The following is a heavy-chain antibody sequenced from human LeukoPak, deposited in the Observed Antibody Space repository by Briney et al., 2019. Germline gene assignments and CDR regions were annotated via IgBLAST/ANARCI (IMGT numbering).Heavy chain of an antibody. V-gene: IGHV3-23*01. CDR3: ARGLYSSSP. CDR2: ISGSGFT. J-gene: IGHJ4*02. D-gene: IGHD6-6*01. CDR1: GFTFSSYA. Sequence: QPGGSLRLSCAASGFTFSSYAMSWVRQAPGKGLEWVSAISGSGFTYHADSVKGRFTISRDNSKNTLYLQMNSLRAADTAVYYCARGLYSSSPWGQGTLVTVSS.